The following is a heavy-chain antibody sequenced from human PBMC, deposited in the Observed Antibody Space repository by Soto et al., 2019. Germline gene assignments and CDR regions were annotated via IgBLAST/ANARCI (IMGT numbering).Heavy chain of an antibody. J-gene: IGHJ5*02. Sequence: QVQLVESGGGVVQPGTPLRLSCAASGFSFNTYAMHWVRQAPGKGLEWVAVIWYDGSNQYYADSVKGRFTISRDNSKNRVYLQMNSLRVDDTAVYYCASEGFSGSERGWIDPWGQGTLVTVSS. D-gene: IGHD1-26*01. CDR1: GFSFNTYA. CDR3: ASEGFSGSERGWIDP. CDR2: IWYDGSNQ. V-gene: IGHV3-33*01.